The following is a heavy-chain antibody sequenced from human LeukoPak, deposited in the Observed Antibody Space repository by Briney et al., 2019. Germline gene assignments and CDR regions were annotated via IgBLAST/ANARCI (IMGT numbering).Heavy chain of an antibody. J-gene: IGHJ4*02. CDR1: GGTFSSYA. D-gene: IGHD5-18*01. CDR2: IIPIFGTA. CDR3: ARGVGGYSYGNFDY. V-gene: IGHV1-69*13. Sequence: GASVKVSCKASGGTFSSYAISWVRQAPGQGLEWMGGIIPIFGTANYAQKFQGRVTITADESTSTAYMELSSLRSEDTAVYYCARGVGGYSYGNFDYWGQGTLVTVSS.